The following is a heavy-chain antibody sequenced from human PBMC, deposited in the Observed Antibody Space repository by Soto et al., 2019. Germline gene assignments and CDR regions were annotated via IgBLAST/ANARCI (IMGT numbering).Heavy chain of an antibody. Sequence: GGSLRLSCTASGFTFGDYAMSWFRQAPGKGLEWVGFIRSKAYGGTTEYAASVKGRFTISRDDSKSIAYLQMNSLKTEDTAVYYCTRDPGLWDVVVPAAMPGNEEGDYWGQGTLVTVSS. V-gene: IGHV3-49*03. D-gene: IGHD2-2*01. CDR2: IRSKAYGGTT. CDR3: TRDPGLWDVVVPAAMPGNEEGDY. J-gene: IGHJ4*02. CDR1: GFTFGDYA.